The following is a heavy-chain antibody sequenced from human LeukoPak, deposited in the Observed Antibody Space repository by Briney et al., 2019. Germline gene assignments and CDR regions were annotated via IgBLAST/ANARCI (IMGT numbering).Heavy chain of an antibody. CDR1: GYTFTSYA. J-gene: IGHJ4*02. V-gene: IGHV7-4-1*02. CDR2: INTNTGNP. Sequence: ASVKVSCKASGYTFTSYAMNWVRQAPGQGLEWMGWINTNTGNPTYAQGFTGRFVFSLDTSVSTAYLQISSLKAEDTAVYYCARGYSSSWYNREFDYWGQGTLVTVSS. CDR3: ARGYSSSWYNREFDY. D-gene: IGHD6-13*01.